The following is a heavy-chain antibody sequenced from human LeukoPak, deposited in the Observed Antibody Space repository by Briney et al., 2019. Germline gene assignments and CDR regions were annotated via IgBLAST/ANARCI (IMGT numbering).Heavy chain of an antibody. CDR1: GGSISSYY. D-gene: IGHD3-22*01. Sequence: PSETLSLTCTVSGGSISSYYWSWIWQPPGKGLEWIGYIYYSGSTNYNPSLKSRVTISVDTSKNQFSLKLSSVTAADTAVYYCARHVPTLGTMIVVVHAFDIWGQGTMVTVSS. CDR2: IYYSGST. CDR3: ARHVPTLGTMIVVVHAFDI. V-gene: IGHV4-59*08. J-gene: IGHJ3*02.